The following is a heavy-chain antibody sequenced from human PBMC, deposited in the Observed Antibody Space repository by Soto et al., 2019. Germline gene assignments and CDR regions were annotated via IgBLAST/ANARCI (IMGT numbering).Heavy chain of an antibody. V-gene: IGHV4-34*01. CDR2: INHSGST. CDR1: GGSFSGYY. J-gene: IGHJ6*02. Sequence: PTKTLSLTCAVYGGSFSGYYWSWIRQPPGKGLEWIGEINHSGSTNYNPSLKSRVTISVDTSKNQFSLKLSSVTAADTAVYYWARGSQGGMVFRGQGITVTVSS. CDR3: ARGSQGGMVF.